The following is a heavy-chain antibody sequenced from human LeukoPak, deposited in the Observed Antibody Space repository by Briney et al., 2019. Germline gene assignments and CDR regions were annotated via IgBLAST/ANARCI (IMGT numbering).Heavy chain of an antibody. CDR1: GYTFSNYA. CDR3: ARGPAAGVYYDILTGYYSVDAFDI. CDR2: ISAYNGNT. Sequence: ASVTVSCKASGYTFSNYAITWVRQAPGQGLEWMGWISAYNGNTNYAQKLQGRVTMTTDTSTSTAYMELRSLRSDDTAVYYCARGPAAGVYYDILTGYYSVDAFDIWGQGTMVTVSS. D-gene: IGHD3-9*01. V-gene: IGHV1-18*01. J-gene: IGHJ3*02.